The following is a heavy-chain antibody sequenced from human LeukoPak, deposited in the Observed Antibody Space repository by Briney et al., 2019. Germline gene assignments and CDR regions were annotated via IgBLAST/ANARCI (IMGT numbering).Heavy chain of an antibody. V-gene: IGHV1-8*01. CDR1: GHTFTSYA. CDR3: EEKTEYDILTGLQDY. CDR2: MNPNSGTT. Sequence: ASVKVSCKASGHTFTSYAINWVRQATGQGLEWMGWMNPNSGTTGYAQKLQGRVNMTRNTSISTAYMERSILRSEDAVLFFCEEKTEYDILTGLQDYWGQGTLVTVSS. D-gene: IGHD3-9*01. J-gene: IGHJ4*02.